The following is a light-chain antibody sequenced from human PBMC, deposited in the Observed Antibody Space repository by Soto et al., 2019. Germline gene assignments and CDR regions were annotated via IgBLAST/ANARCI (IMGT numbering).Light chain of an antibody. CDR1: SSNIGAGYD. CDR3: QSYDSGLSGPFGV. V-gene: IGLV1-40*01. J-gene: IGLJ7*01. CDR2: TNN. Sequence: QSVLTQPPSVSGAPGQRVTISCTGSSSNIGAGYDVHWYQQIPGTAPKLLIYTNNNRPSGVPDRFSGSKTGTSASLAITGLQAEDEADYYCQSYDSGLSGPFGVFGGGTQLTVL.